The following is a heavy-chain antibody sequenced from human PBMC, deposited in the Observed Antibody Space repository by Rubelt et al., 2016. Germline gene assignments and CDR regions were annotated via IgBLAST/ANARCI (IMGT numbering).Heavy chain of an antibody. Sequence: APGKGLEWVAVIWYDGSNKYYADSVKGRFTISRDNSKNTLYPQMNSLRAEDTAVYYCARDLTSGYFDHWGQGTLVTVSS. J-gene: IGHJ4*02. CDR3: ARDLTSGYFDH. CDR2: IWYDGSNK. D-gene: IGHD3-10*01. V-gene: IGHV3-33*01.